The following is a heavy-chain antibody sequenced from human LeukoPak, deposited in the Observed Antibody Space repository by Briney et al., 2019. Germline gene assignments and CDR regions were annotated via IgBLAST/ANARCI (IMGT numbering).Heavy chain of an antibody. J-gene: IGHJ4*02. V-gene: IGHV4-34*01. CDR1: GGSFSGYY. CDR2: INHSGST. D-gene: IGHD1-26*01. CDR3: ATSGVGATGLFDY. Sequence: SETLSLTCAVYGGSFSGYYWSWIRQSPGKGLEWIGEINHSGSTNYNPSLKSRVTISVDTSKNQFSLKLSSVTAADTAVYYCATSGVGATGLFDYWGQGTLVTVSS.